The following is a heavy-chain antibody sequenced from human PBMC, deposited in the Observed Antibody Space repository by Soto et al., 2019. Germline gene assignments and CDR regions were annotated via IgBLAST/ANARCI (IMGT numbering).Heavy chain of an antibody. CDR1: GFTFSSYW. D-gene: IGHD3-3*01. CDR2: INSDGSST. Sequence: PGGSLRFSCAASGFTFSSYWMHWVRQAPGKGMVWVSRINSDGSSTSYADSVKGRFTISRDNAKNTLYLQMNSLRAEDTAVYYCARDSTPDSHDFWSGYYSPLYYYYYYGMDVWGQGTTVTVSS. CDR3: ARDSTPDSHDFWSGYYSPLYYYYYYGMDV. V-gene: IGHV3-74*01. J-gene: IGHJ6*02.